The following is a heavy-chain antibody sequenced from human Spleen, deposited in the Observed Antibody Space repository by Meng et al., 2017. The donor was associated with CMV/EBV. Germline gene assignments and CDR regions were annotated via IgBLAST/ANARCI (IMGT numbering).Heavy chain of an antibody. CDR1: GGSISSYY. D-gene: IGHD2-15*01. CDR2: IYTSGST. J-gene: IGHJ2*01. V-gene: IGHV4-4*07. CDR3: AGGRWYYFDL. Sequence: QVILREHGPGLGTPSTTPLSTCPFSGGSISSYYWSWIRQPAGKGLEWIGRIYTSGSTNYNPSLKSRVTMSVDTSKTQFSLKLSSVTAADTAVYYCAGGRWYYFDLWGRGTLVTVSS.